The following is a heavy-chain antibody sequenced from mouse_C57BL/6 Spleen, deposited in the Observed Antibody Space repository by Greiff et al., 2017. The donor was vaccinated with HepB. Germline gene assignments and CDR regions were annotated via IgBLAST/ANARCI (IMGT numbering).Heavy chain of an antibody. V-gene: IGHV1-19*01. J-gene: IGHJ2*01. CDR3: ARGKVTGTFDY. D-gene: IGHD4-1*01. CDR2: INPYNGGT. Sequence: VQLQQPGPVLVKPGASVKMSCKASGYTFTDYYMNWVKQSHGKSLEWIGVINPYNGGTSYNQKFKGKATLTVDKSSSTAYMELNSLTSEDSAVYYCARGKVTGTFDYWGQGTTLTVSS. CDR1: GYTFTDYY.